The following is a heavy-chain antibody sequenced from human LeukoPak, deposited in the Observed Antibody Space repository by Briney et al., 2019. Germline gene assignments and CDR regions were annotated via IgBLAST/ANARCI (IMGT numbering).Heavy chain of an antibody. CDR2: VSAGHHA. CDR3: VREARGYHYTYFDY. Sequence: PGGPLRLSCTASGFTLGGHDMHWVRQTTGDGLEWVAAVSAGHHAFYAGSVKGRFTVSREDAKNSLYLQMNGLRAGDTAVYYCVREARGYHYTYFDYWGQGSLVTVSS. J-gene: IGHJ4*02. V-gene: IGHV3-13*01. CDR1: GFTLGGHD. D-gene: IGHD5-18*01.